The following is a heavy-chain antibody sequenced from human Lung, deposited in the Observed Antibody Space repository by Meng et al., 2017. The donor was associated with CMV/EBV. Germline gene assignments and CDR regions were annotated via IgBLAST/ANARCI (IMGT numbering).Heavy chain of an antibody. D-gene: IGHD2-15*01. Sequence: ASVNVSCLASGYTFTSYYMHWVRQAPGQGLEWMGWINPNSGGTNYAQKFQGRVTMTRDTSISTGYMEMSRLRADDTAVYYCARAEGECGGGSCYHNWGQGTXVTVSS. CDR1: GYTFTSYY. J-gene: IGHJ4*02. CDR2: INPNSGGT. CDR3: ARAEGECGGGSCYHN. V-gene: IGHV1-2*02.